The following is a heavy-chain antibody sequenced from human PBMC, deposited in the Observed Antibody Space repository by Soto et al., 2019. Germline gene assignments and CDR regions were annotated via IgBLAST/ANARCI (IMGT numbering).Heavy chain of an antibody. CDR1: GGSISSYY. CDR3: ARAYGGYADY. J-gene: IGHJ4*02. CDR2: IYDSGTA. D-gene: IGHD5-12*01. Sequence: SETLSLTCTVSGGSISSYYWSWIRQPPGKGLEWIGHIYDSGTANYNPSLKSRVTISVDTSKNQFSLNLSSVTAADTAVYYCARAYGGYADYWGQGALVTVSS. V-gene: IGHV4-59*01.